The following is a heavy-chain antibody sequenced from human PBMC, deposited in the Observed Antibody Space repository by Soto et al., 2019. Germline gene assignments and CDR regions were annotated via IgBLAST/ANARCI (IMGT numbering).Heavy chain of an antibody. CDR3: ARELGPVYVDDAFDI. CDR2: INSDGSST. Sequence: VQLVESGGGLVQPGGSLRLSCAASGFTFSSYWMHWVRQAPGKGLVWVSRINSDGSSTSYADSVKGRFTISRDNAKNTLYLQMNSLRAEDTAVYYCARELGPVYVDDAFDIWGQGTMVTVSS. J-gene: IGHJ3*02. V-gene: IGHV3-74*01. CDR1: GFTFSSYW. D-gene: IGHD3-16*01.